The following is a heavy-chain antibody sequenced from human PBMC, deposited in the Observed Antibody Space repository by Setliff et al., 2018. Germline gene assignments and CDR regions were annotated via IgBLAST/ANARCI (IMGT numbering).Heavy chain of an antibody. D-gene: IGHD3-22*01. V-gene: IGHV1-46*01. CDR2: IDPSGDYT. Sequence: RASVKVSCKASGYTFTGYYMHWVRQAPGQGLEWMGIIDPSGDYTNYAQKFQGRVTMTRDTSTTTVYMELSSLRSDDTAVYYCAREGRRYYDSSGYYYDPYYYYYMDVWGKGTTVTVSS. CDR1: GYTFTGYY. J-gene: IGHJ6*03. CDR3: AREGRRYYDSSGYYYDPYYYYYMDV.